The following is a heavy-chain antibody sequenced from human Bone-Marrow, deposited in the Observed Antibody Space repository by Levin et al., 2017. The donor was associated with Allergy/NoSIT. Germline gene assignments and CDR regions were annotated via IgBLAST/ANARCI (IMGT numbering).Heavy chain of an antibody. Sequence: LSLTCAASGFTFHGYSIHWVRQVPGKGLEWVSGISWSGTIGYADSVKGRFTISRDDAKNSLYLQMNSLRPEDTALSYCAKSGEFSGSPTWGYYMDVWVDGTTVAVSS. V-gene: IGHV3-9*01. CDR3: AKSGEFSGSPTWGYYMDV. CDR2: ISWSGTI. D-gene: IGHD3-16*01. CDR1: GFTFHGYS. J-gene: IGHJ6*03.